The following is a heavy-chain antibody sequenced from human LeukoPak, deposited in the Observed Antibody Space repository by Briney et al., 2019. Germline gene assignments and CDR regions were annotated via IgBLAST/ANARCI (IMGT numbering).Heavy chain of an antibody. CDR3: ARHSSSWKAFDI. CDR2: VDYSGST. D-gene: IGHD6-13*01. V-gene: IGHV4-59*08. CDR1: GDPXXSYY. J-gene: IGHJ3*02. Sequence: SLXXXXSGDPXXSYYWSWIRQPPGKGLEWIGYVDYSGSTNYNPSLKSRVTISVDTSKNQFSLKLSSVTAADTAVYYCARHSSSWKAFDIWGQGTMVTVSS.